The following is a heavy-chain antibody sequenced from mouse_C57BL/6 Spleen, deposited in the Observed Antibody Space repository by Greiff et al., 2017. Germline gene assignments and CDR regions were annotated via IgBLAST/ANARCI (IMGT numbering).Heavy chain of an antibody. CDR1: GYTFTSYW. J-gene: IGHJ4*01. V-gene: IGHV1-64*01. D-gene: IGHD4-1*02. CDR3: ARSSTGPYYYAMDY. Sequence: QVQLKQPGAELVKPGASVKLSCKASGYTFTSYWMHWVKQRPGQGLEWIGMIHPNSGSTNYNEKFKSKATLTVDKSSSTAYMQLSSLTSEDSAVYYCARSSTGPYYYAMDYWGQGTSVTVSS. CDR2: IHPNSGST.